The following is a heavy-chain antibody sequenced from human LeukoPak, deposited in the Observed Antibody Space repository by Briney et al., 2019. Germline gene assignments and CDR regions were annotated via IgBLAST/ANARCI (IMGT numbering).Heavy chain of an antibody. CDR2: INHSGST. J-gene: IGHJ4*02. CDR3: ARGTIRFFFAY. V-gene: IGHV4-34*01. CDR1: GGSFSGYY. D-gene: IGHD3-3*01. Sequence: PSETLSLTCAVYGGSFSGYYWSWIRQPPGKGLEWIGEINHSGSTNYNPSLKSRVTISVDTSKNQFSLKLSSVTAADTAVYYCARGTIRFFFAYWGQGTLATVSS.